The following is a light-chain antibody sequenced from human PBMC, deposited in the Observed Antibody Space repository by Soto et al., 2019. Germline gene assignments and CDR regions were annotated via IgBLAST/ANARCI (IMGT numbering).Light chain of an antibody. CDR3: ATWDDSLSGWV. CDR1: SGHSSYA. J-gene: IGLJ3*02. Sequence: QSVLTQSPSASASLGASVKLTCTLSSGHSSYAIAWHQKQPEKGPRYLMDLNNDGSHTKGDGIPDRFSGSSSGAERYLIISTLQSEDEADYYCATWDDSLSGWVFGGGTKLTVL. V-gene: IGLV4-69*01. CDR2: LNNDGSH.